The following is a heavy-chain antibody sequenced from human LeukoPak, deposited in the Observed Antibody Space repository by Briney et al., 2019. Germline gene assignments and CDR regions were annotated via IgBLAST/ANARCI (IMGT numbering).Heavy chain of an antibody. Sequence: ESLKISCKASRYSFSNYWIGWVRQMPGKGLEWMAIIYPGDSDTRWSPSFQGQVAISADKSISTAYLQWRSLKASDTAIYYCAKAGVGYGGHQYYFDSWGQGTLVTVSS. J-gene: IGHJ4*02. CDR1: RYSFSNYW. CDR3: AKAGVGYGGHQYYFDS. V-gene: IGHV5-51*01. D-gene: IGHD4-23*01. CDR2: IYPGDSDT.